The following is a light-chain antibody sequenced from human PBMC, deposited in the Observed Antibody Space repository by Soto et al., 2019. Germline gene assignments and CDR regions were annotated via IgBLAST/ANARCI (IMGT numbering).Light chain of an antibody. CDR3: QQRNSYPRT. CDR1: QGISSY. Sequence: DIQLTQSPSFLSASVGDRVTITCRASQGISSYLAWYQQKPGKAPKLLIYAASTLQSGVPSRFSGSGSGTEFTLTISSLQPEDFATYYCQQRNSYPRTFGHGTKLEIK. CDR2: AAS. V-gene: IGKV1-9*01. J-gene: IGKJ2*01.